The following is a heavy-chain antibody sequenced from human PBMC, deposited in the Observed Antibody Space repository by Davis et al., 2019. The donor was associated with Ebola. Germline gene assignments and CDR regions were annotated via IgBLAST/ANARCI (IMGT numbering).Heavy chain of an antibody. CDR1: GYTFTKYF. CDR2: INPAGGTT. V-gene: IGHV1-46*01. D-gene: IGHD3-22*01. CDR3: VTMAYESNGSFFDH. Sequence: AASVKVSCKASGYTFTKYFMHWVRQAPGQGLEWMGMINPAGGTTSYAQKFQGSVTMTRDTSKSTVYMEMSSLTSEDAAVYYCVTMAYESNGSFFDHWGQGTLVTVSS. J-gene: IGHJ4*02.